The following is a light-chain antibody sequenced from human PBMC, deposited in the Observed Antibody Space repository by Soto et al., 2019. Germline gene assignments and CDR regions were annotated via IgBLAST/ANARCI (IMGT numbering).Light chain of an antibody. J-gene: IGKJ5*01. CDR2: DAS. CDR1: QTISFW. CDR3: HQRNK. Sequence: DTQMTPSPSTVLAPVGESVTITCRASQTISFWLAWYQQKPGKAPKLLIYDASSLQSGVPSRFSGSGSGAEFTLTISSLQPEDFGVYFCHQRNKFGQGTRLEIK. V-gene: IGKV1-5*01.